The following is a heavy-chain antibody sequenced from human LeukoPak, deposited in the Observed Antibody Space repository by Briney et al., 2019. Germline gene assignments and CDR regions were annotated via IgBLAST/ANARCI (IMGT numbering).Heavy chain of an antibody. CDR3: AKGTLFGGFDY. Sequence: GESLKISCKGSGYSFTSYWIGWVRQMPGKGLEWMGIIYPGDSDTRYSPSFQGHVTITADKSIRTAYLRWNSLRASDTAMYYCAKGTLFGGFDYWGQGSLVTVSS. D-gene: IGHD3-10*01. J-gene: IGHJ4*02. CDR2: IYPGDSDT. CDR1: GYSFTSYW. V-gene: IGHV5-51*01.